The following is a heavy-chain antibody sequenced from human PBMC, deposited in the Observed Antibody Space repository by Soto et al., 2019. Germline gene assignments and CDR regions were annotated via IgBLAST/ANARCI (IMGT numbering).Heavy chain of an antibody. CDR3: ARDRDCGGDCYPLWDYYGMDV. J-gene: IGHJ6*02. D-gene: IGHD2-21*02. CDR1: GFTFDDYA. CDR2: ISYDGSNK. Sequence: GGSLRLSCAASGFTFDDYAMHWVRQAPGKGLEWVAVISYDGSNKYYADSVKGRFTISRDNSKNTLYLQMNSLRAEDTAVYYCARDRDCGGDCYPLWDYYGMDVWGQGTTVTVSS. V-gene: IGHV3-30-3*01.